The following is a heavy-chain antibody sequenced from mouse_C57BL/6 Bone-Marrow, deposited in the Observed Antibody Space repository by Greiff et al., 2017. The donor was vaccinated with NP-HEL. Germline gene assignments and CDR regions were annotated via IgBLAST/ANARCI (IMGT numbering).Heavy chain of an antibody. CDR3: ASTGVYYFDY. V-gene: IGHV1-59*01. CDR2: IDPSDSYT. CDR1: GYTFTSYW. J-gene: IGHJ2*01. D-gene: IGHD4-1*02. Sequence: QVQLQQSGAELVRPGTSVKLSCKASGYTFTSYWMHWVKQRPGQGLEWIGVIDPSDSYTNYNQKFKGKATLTVDTSSSTAYMQLSSLTSEDSAVYYCASTGVYYFDYWGQGTTLTVSS.